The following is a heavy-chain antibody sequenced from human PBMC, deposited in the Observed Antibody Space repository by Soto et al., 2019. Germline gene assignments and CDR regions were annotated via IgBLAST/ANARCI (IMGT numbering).Heavy chain of an antibody. J-gene: IGHJ6*02. Sequence: GGSLRLSCAASGFTFSDHYMDWVRQGPGKGLEWVGRSRDKAHSYTTEYAASVKGRFTISRDDSKNSLYLQMNSLQTEDTAVYYCARIVVPVIAGVSNYVMDVWGQGTTVTVSS. D-gene: IGHD2-21*01. CDR2: SRDKAHSYTT. V-gene: IGHV3-72*01. CDR3: ARIVVPVIAGVSNYVMDV. CDR1: GFTFSDHY.